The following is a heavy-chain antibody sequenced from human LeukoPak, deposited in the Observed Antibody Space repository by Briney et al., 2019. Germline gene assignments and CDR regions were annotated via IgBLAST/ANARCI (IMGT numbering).Heavy chain of an antibody. CDR3: ARGSSWPMFDI. CDR2: TYGGGST. D-gene: IGHD6-13*01. J-gene: IGHJ3*02. V-gene: IGHV3-66*02. CDR1: GFTVSNHY. Sequence: GGSLRLSCVASGFTVSNHYMSWVRQTPGKGLEWVSITYGGGSTYYADSVKGRFTISRDNSKNTLFLQMNSLRGEDTAVYYCARGSSWPMFDIWGQGTMVTVSS.